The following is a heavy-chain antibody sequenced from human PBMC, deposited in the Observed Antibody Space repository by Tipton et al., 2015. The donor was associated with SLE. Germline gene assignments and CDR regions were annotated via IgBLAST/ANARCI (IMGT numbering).Heavy chain of an antibody. D-gene: IGHD6-19*01. CDR2: IYYSGST. CDR1: GGSISSYY. CDR3: ARNEQWLVLPDAFDI. Sequence: TLSLTCTVSGGSISSYYWSWIRQPPGKGLEWIGYIYYSGSTNYNPSLKSRVTISVDTSKNQFSLKLSSVTAADTAVYYCARNEQWLVLPDAFDIWGQGTMVTVSS. V-gene: IGHV4-59*01. J-gene: IGHJ3*02.